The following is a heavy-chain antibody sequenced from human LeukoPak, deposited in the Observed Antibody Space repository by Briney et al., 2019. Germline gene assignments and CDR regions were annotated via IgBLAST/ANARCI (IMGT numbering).Heavy chain of an antibody. CDR2: INHSGST. V-gene: IGHV4-34*01. D-gene: IGHD6-19*01. J-gene: IGHJ4*02. CDR3: ARTGYSSGWYGRSPFDY. CDR1: GGSFSGYY. Sequence: PSETLSLTCAVYGGSFSGYYWSWIRQPPGKGLEWIGEINHSGSTNYNPSLKSRVTISVDTSKNQFSLKLSSVTAADTAVYYCARTGYSSGWYGRSPFDYWGQGTLVTVSS.